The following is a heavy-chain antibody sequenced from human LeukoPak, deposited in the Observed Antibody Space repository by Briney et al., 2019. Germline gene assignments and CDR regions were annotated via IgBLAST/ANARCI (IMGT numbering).Heavy chain of an antibody. J-gene: IGHJ6*03. Sequence: GGSLRLSCAGSGFTFSSYAMSWVRQAPGKGLEWVSAISGSGGSTYYADSVKGRFTISRDNSKNTLYLQMNSLRAEDTAVYYCARDPALGAGYYYMDVWGKGTTVTVSS. CDR2: ISGSGGST. CDR3: ARDPALGAGYYYMDV. CDR1: GFTFSSYA. V-gene: IGHV3-23*01. D-gene: IGHD1-26*01.